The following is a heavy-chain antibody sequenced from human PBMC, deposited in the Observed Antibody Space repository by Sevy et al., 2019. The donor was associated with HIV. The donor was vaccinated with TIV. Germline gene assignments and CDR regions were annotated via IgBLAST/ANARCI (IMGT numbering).Heavy chain of an antibody. CDR3: VRGLQTHCDRTACPLDH. D-gene: IGHD2-21*01. CDR2: PGTLGDT. Sequence: GGSLRLSCAGYGFSFSDSDMHWVRLPTGKSLEWISSPGTLGDTFDADSVKGRFTMSRDNAKSSLYLQMSNLRAGDTALYYCVRGLQTHCDRTACPLDHWGQGTLVTVSS. CDR1: GFSFSDSD. J-gene: IGHJ4*02. V-gene: IGHV3-13*01.